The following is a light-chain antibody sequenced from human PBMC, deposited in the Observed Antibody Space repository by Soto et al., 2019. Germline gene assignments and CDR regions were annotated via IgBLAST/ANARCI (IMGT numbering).Light chain of an antibody. J-gene: IGKJ4*01. CDR3: QQYGSSSLT. CDR2: GAS. Sequence: EIVLTQSPGTLSLSPGERVTLSCRASQSVRSTYLAWYQQKPGQAPRLLIYGASSRATDTPDRFSGSGSGTDFTLTINRLEPEDFAMYYCQQYGSSSLTFGGGTKVEIK. V-gene: IGKV3-20*01. CDR1: QSVRSTY.